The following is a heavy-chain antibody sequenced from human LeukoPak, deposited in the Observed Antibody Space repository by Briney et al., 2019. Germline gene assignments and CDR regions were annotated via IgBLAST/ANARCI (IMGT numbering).Heavy chain of an antibody. CDR1: GFTFSTYA. V-gene: IGHV3-53*01. Sequence: GGSLRLSCAASGFTFSTYAMSWVRQAPGKGLECISVIYSGGSTDYADSVKGRLTISRDNSKNTLYLQMNSLRAEDTAVYYCARVVDHDYGDYYLDYWGQGTLVTVSS. D-gene: IGHD4-17*01. CDR2: IYSGGST. CDR3: ARVVDHDYGDYYLDY. J-gene: IGHJ4*02.